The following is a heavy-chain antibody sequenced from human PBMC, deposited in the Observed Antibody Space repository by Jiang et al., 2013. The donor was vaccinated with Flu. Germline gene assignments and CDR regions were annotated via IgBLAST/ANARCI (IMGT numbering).Heavy chain of an antibody. J-gene: IGHJ4*02. V-gene: IGHV1-69*01. CDR1: GGTFSSYA. D-gene: IGHD2/OR15-2a*01. CDR2: IIPIFGTA. CDR3: ARDPLYGRSRNFDY. Sequence: ASGGTFSSYAISWVRQAPGQGLEWMGGIIPIFGTANYAQKFQGRVTITADESTSTAYMELSSLRSEDTAVYYCARDPLYGRSRNFDYWGQGTLVTVSS.